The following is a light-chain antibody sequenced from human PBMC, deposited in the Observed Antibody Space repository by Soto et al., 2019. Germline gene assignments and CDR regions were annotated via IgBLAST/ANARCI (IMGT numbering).Light chain of an antibody. Sequence: QSALNQPASVSGSPGQSITISCTGTSSDVGGYNHVSWYQHSPGKAPKLILFAVSYRPSGVSHRFSGSKSGNTASLTISGLQAEDEADYYCFSYTSLSTVVFGGVTKLTVL. V-gene: IGLV2-14*01. J-gene: IGLJ2*01. CDR3: FSYTSLSTVV. CDR1: SSDVGGYNH. CDR2: AVS.